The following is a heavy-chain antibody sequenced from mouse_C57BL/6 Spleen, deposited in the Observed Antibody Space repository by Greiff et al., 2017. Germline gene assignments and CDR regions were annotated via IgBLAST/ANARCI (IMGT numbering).Heavy chain of an antibody. D-gene: IGHD2-5*01. CDR2: IYPGSGST. J-gene: IGHJ2*01. V-gene: IGHV1-55*01. CDR1: GYTFTSYW. CDR3: AREGIVTTSFDY. Sequence: QVQLQQPGAELVKPGASVKMSCKASGYTFTSYWITWVKPRPGQGLEWIGDIYPGSGSTNYNEKFKSKATLTVDTSSSTAYMQLSSLTSEDSAVYYCAREGIVTTSFDYWGQGTTLTVSS.